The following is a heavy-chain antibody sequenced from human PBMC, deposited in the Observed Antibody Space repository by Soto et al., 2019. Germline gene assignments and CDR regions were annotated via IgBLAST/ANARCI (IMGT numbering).Heavy chain of an antibody. CDR2: LSASGSGS. V-gene: IGHV3-23*01. D-gene: IGHD4-17*01. CDR3: AKNSYGDSWNFGLDV. J-gene: IGHJ6*02. CDR1: RFSFNTYG. Sequence: EVQLLESGGGLVQPGGSLRLSCTTSRFSFNTYGMTCVRRAPGKGLEWVSTLSASGSGSYYAECVKGRFTVSRDNSKNTMYLQMNSLRDEDTAVYYCAKNSYGDSWNFGLDVWGQGTTVTVSS.